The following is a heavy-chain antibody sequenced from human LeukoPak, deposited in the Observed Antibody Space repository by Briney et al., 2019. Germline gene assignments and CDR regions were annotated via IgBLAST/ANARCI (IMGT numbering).Heavy chain of an antibody. J-gene: IGHJ5*02. CDR2: ISSGSRYI. CDR3: AKCSGGNCYHSDDH. CDR1: GFTFSAYS. V-gene: IGHV3-21*01. D-gene: IGHD2-15*01. Sequence: GGSLRLSCAASGFTFSAYSMNWVRQAPGKGLEWVSSISSGSRYIYYADSVKGRFTISRDNAKDSLYLQMNSLRAEDTAVYYCAKCSGGNCYHSDDHWGQGTLVTVS.